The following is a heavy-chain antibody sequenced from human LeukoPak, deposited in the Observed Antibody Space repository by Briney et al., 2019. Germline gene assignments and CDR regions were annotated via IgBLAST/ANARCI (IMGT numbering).Heavy chain of an antibody. CDR1: GGSTSSSNYY. J-gene: IGHJ4*02. D-gene: IGHD3-3*01. Sequence: PSETLSLTCTVSGGSTSSSNYYWGWIRQPSGKGLEWIGGIHYSGNTYYIPSLKSRVTISIDTSKNQFSLKLSSVTAADTAVYYCARLGAGPTYYDFWSGYSSFYFDYWGQGTLVTVSS. CDR3: ARLGAGPTYYDFWSGYSSFYFDY. CDR2: IHYSGNT. V-gene: IGHV4-39*01.